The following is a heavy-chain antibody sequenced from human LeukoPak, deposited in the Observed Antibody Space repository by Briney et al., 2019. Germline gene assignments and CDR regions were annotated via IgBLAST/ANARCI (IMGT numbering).Heavy chain of an antibody. CDR3: ASMRGYFEY. Sequence: GGSLRLSCAASGFIFRNYAMTWVRQAPGKGLEWVSSTIGSGGRTYYADSVKGRFTISRDNSKNTLYLQMNSLRAEDTAVYYCASMRGYFEYWGQGTLVTVSS. V-gene: IGHV3-23*01. J-gene: IGHJ4*02. CDR2: TIGSGGRT. CDR1: GFIFRNYA.